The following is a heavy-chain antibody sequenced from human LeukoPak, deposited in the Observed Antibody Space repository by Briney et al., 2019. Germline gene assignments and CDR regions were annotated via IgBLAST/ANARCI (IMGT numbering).Heavy chain of an antibody. D-gene: IGHD3-22*01. J-gene: IGHJ4*02. V-gene: IGHV3-7*01. CDR2: IKHDGSEE. CDR1: GFTFNIFW. Sequence: PGGSLRLSCAASGFTFNIFWMSWVRQAPGKGLEWVANIKHDGSEEYYGDSVRGRFTISRDNAKNSLYLQMNSLRAEDTAVYYCARDLTLRWLPNPRWGQGALVTVSS. CDR3: ARDLTLRWLPNPR.